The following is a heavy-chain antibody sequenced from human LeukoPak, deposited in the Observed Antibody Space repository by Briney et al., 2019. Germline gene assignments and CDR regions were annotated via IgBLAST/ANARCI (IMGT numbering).Heavy chain of an antibody. D-gene: IGHD3-3*01. Sequence: SETLSLTCTVSGGSISSGGYYWSWIRQHPGKGLEWIGYIYYSGSTYYNPSLKSRVTISVDTSKNQFSLKLSSVTAADTAVYYCARGSKPTYYDFWSGYSINYWGQGTLVTVSS. CDR3: ARGSKPTYYDFWSGYSINY. J-gene: IGHJ4*02. CDR2: IYYSGST. CDR1: GGSISSGGYY. V-gene: IGHV4-31*03.